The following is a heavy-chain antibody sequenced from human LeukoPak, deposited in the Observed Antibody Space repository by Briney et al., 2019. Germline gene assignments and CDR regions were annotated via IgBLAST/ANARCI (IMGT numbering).Heavy chain of an antibody. Sequence: ASVKVSCKXSGYTLTELSMHWVRQAPGKGLEWMGGFDPEDGETIYAQKFQGRVTMTEDTSTDTAYMELSSLRSEDTAVYYCATVVSGSSSPLAFDYWGQGTLVTVSS. CDR1: GYTLTELS. CDR2: FDPEDGET. D-gene: IGHD6-6*01. J-gene: IGHJ4*02. V-gene: IGHV1-24*01. CDR3: ATVVSGSSSPLAFDY.